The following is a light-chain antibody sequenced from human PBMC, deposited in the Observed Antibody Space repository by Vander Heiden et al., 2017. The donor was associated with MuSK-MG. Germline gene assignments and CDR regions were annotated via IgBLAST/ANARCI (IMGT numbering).Light chain of an antibody. CDR1: QDISNH. CDR2: DAS. J-gene: IGKJ2*01. CDR3: QQDNNLYT. Sequence: DIQMTQSPSALSASVGDRVTITCQASQDISNHLNWYQQKPGKAPKVLIYDASKLQTGVPSRFSGGGSGTDFTFTISSLQPEDIATYYWQQDNNLYTFGQGTKLEIK. V-gene: IGKV1-33*01.